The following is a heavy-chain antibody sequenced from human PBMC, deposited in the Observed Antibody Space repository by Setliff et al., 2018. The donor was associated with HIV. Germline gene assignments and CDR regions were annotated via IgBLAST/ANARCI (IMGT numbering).Heavy chain of an antibody. V-gene: IGHV4-34*01. CDR2: INHSGST. J-gene: IGHJ4*02. Sequence: PSETLSLTCAVYGGSFSGYYWSWIRQPPGKGLEWIGEINHSGSTNYSPSLKSRVTISVDTSKNQFSLNVRSVTAADTAVYFCAKSSPSIGYISDHWGQGTLVTVSS. CDR3: AKSSPSIGYISDH. CDR1: GGSFSGYY. D-gene: IGHD5-12*01.